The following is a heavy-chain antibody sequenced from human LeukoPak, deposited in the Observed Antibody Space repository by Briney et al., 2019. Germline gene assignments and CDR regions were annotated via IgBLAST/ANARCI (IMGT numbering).Heavy chain of an antibody. CDR3: ARGRYNWNDGGYFDY. J-gene: IGHJ4*02. V-gene: IGHV3-11*01. D-gene: IGHD1-1*01. CDR2: ISSSGSTI. Sequence: PGGSLRLSCAASGFTFSDYYMGWIRQAPGKGLEWVSYISSSGSTIYYADSVKGRFTISRDNSKNTLYLQMNSLRAEDTAVYYCARGRYNWNDGGYFDYWGQGTLVTVSS. CDR1: GFTFSDYY.